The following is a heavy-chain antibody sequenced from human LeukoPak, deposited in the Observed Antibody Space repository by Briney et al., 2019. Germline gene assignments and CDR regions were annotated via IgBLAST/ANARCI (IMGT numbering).Heavy chain of an antibody. Sequence: SETLSLTCAVSGGSISSGGYSWSWIRQPPGKGLEWIGYIYYSGSTYYSGSTHYKLSLKSRATISVDTSKNQFSLKLSSVTAADTAVYYCARGAWGDPMVRGRDYYYMDVWGKGTTVTVSS. J-gene: IGHJ6*03. CDR1: GGSISSGGYS. CDR3: ARGAWGDPMVRGRDYYYMDV. V-gene: IGHV4-30-4*07. CDR2: IYYSGSTYYSGST. D-gene: IGHD3-10*01.